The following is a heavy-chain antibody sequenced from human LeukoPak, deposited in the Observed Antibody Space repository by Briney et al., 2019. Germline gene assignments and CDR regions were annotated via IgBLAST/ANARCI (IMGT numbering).Heavy chain of an antibody. Sequence: NPSETLSLTCTVSGVSVSSGSYYWSWIRQPPGKGLEWIGYIYYSGSTNYNPSLKSRVTISVDTSKNQFSLKLSSVTAADTAVYYCVRERGNYGYRVHGDFDYWGQGTLVTVSS. V-gene: IGHV4-61*01. J-gene: IGHJ4*02. CDR1: GVSVSSGSYY. CDR2: IYYSGST. CDR3: VRERGNYGYRVHGDFDY. D-gene: IGHD5-18*01.